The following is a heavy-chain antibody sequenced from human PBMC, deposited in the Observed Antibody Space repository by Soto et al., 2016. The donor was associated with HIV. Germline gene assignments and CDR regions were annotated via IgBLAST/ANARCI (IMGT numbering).Heavy chain of an antibody. CDR3: ARVNYDFWNDILYYYYMDV. CDR2: IYHTGDT. V-gene: IGHV4-38-2*02. J-gene: IGHJ6*03. Sequence: QVQLQESGPGLVKPSETLSLTCSVSEYSISSGYYWGWIRQPPGKGLEFIGRIYHTGDTYYNPSLYSRLTISMDTSKNQFSLRLSSVTAADTAVYYCARVNYDFWNDILYYYYMDVWGQRDHGHRLL. D-gene: IGHD3-3*01. CDR1: EYSISSGYY.